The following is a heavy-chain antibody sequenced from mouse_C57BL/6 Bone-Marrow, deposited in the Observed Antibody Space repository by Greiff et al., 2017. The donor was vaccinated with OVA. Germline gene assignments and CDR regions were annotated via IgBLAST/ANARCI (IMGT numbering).Heavy chain of an antibody. Sequence: QVQLQQSGPELVKPGASVKISCKASGYSFTSYYIHWVKQRPGPGLEWIGWIYPGRGNTKSDEKFKGTATLTADTYSSTAYMQLSRLTSEDAAVYYGARGITTVVATDWYFDVWGTGTTVTGSS. CDR2: IYPGRGNT. CDR3: ARGITTVVATDWYFDV. V-gene: IGHV1-66*01. D-gene: IGHD1-1*01. CDR1: GYSFTSYY. J-gene: IGHJ1*03.